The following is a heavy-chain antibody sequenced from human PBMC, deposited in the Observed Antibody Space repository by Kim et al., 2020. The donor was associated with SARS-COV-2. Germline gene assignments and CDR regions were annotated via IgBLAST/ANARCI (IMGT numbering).Heavy chain of an antibody. CDR2: GGTA. CDR3: TGWATRFDY. J-gene: IGHJ4*02. V-gene: IGHV3-15*01. D-gene: IGHD2-2*01. Sequence: GGTADYDAPGKGRFTISRDDSKNTLYLQMNSLKTEDTAVYYCTGWATRFDYWGQGTLVTVSS.